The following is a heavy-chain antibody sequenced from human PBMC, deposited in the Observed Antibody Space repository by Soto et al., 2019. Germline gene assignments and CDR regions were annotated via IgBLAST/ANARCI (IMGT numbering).Heavy chain of an antibody. Sequence: PSETLSLTCTVSTDSSSFTNSYWGWIRQPPGKGLQWIGSSSYNGGTFCNPSLKGRVVISFDTSKKQSSLQVTSVTAADTAVYFCARHRIEVVWRGFDFWGQGSPVTVS. V-gene: IGHV4-39*01. J-gene: IGHJ4*02. CDR3: ARHRIEVVWRGFDF. CDR2: SSYNGGT. D-gene: IGHD3-10*01. CDR1: TDSSSFTNSY.